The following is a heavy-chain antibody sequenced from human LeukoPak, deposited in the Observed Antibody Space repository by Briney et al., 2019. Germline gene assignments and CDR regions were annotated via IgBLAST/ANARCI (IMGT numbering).Heavy chain of an antibody. CDR2: MYSGGRI. CDR3: ASSLLATTGPLFY. CDR1: GFAVSDHY. Sequence: GGSLRLSCAASGFAVSDHYMNWVRQAPGRGLEWVAVMYSGGRIYYGDSVKGRFTISRDNSKNSLFLQMDSLRADDTALYCCASSLLATTGPLFYWGLGTLVTVSS. D-gene: IGHD5-24*01. J-gene: IGHJ4*02. V-gene: IGHV3-53*01.